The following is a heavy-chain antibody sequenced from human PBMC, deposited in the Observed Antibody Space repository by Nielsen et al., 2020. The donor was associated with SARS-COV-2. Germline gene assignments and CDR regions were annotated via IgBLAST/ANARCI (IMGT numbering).Heavy chain of an antibody. V-gene: IGHV3-9*01. D-gene: IGHD6-6*01. J-gene: IGHJ6*03. CDR3: ASAHSSSWYYYMDV. CDR1: GFTFDDYA. CDR2: ISWNSGSI. Sequence: GGSLRLSCAASGFTFDDYAMHWVRQAPGKGLEWVSGISWNSGSIGYADSVKGRFTISRDNAKNSLYLQMNSLRAEDTALYHCASAHSSSWYYYMDVWGKGTTVTVSS.